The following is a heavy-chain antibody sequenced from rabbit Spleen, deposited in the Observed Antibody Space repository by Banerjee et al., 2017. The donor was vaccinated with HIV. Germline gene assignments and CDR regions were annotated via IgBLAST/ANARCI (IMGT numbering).Heavy chain of an antibody. J-gene: IGHJ4*01. CDR2: IDPLFGIT. CDR3: ARDGAGGSYFAL. CDR1: GFSLSSSYY. V-gene: IGHV1S40*01. Sequence: QSLEESGGGLVQPEGSLTLTCTASGFSLSSSYYMCWVRQAPGKGLEWIGYIDPLFGITYYANWVNGRFSISRENAQNTVFLQMTSLTAADTATYFCARDGAGGSYFALWGPGTLVTVS. D-gene: IGHD8-1*01.